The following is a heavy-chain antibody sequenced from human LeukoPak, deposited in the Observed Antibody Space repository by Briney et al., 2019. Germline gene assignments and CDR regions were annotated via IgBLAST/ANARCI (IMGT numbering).Heavy chain of an antibody. CDR2: ISSSSSYI. Sequence: GGSLRLSCAASGFTFSSYGMNWVRQAPGKGLEWVSSISSSSSYIYYADSVKGRFTISRDNAKNSLYLQMNSLRAEDTAVYYCARGGAVVAKDVDAFDIWGQGTMVTVSS. V-gene: IGHV3-21*01. CDR1: GFTFSSYG. D-gene: IGHD3-22*01. J-gene: IGHJ3*02. CDR3: ARGGAVVAKDVDAFDI.